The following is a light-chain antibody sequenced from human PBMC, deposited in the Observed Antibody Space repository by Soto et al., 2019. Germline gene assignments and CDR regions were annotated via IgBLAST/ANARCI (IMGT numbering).Light chain of an antibody. CDR2: DAS. CDR1: QSISSW. V-gene: IGKV1-5*01. J-gene: IGKJ1*01. CDR3: QQYNSYWT. Sequence: DIQMTQSPSTLSASVGDRVTITCRASQSISSWLAWYQQKPGKAPKLLIYDASSLKSGVPSRFSGSGSGTEFPLTISSLQPDDFATDYCQQYNSYWTFGQGTKVEIK.